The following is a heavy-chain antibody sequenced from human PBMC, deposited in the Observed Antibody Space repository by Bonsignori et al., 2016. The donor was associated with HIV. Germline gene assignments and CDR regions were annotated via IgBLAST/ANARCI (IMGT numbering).Heavy chain of an antibody. CDR3: ARIMSLPAAYIDY. J-gene: IGHJ4*02. V-gene: IGHV4-39*07. D-gene: IGHD2-2*01. Sequence: QLQLQESGPGLVKPSETLSLTCTVSGGSISSGAYYWGWIRQPPGKGLEWIGSIYYTGSTYYNPSLKSRVTIIVDTSQNQFSLKLTSVTAADTALYYCARIMSLPAAYIDYWGRGNAGHRL. CDR2: IYYTGST. CDR1: GGSISSGAYY.